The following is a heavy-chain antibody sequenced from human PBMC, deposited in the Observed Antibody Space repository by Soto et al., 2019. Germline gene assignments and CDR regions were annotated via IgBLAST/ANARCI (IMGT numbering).Heavy chain of an antibody. D-gene: IGHD3-3*01. CDR1: GYTFTSYG. V-gene: IGHV1-18*01. J-gene: IGHJ3*02. CDR2: ISAYNGNT. Sequence: ASVKVSCKASGYTFTSYGISWVRQAPGQGLEWMGWISAYNGNTNYAQKLQGRVTMTTDTSTSTAYMELRSLRSDDTAVYYCARDLDITIFGVANTDAFDIWGQGTMVTVSS. CDR3: ARDLDITIFGVANTDAFDI.